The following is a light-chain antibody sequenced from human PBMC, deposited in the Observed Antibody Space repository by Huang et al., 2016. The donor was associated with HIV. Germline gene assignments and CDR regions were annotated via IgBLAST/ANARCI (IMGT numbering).Light chain of an antibody. CDR2: RAA. J-gene: IGKJ4*01. Sequence: EIVLTQSPATLSLSPGERATLSCRASQNVTDSLAWFRQKPGQAPSLLIYRAANRATGTPARLSGSGSGTEFTLTISSLEREDFAIYYCQERIHWPRLTFGGGTKVEIK. V-gene: IGKV3-11*01. CDR1: QNVTDS. CDR3: QERIHWPRLT.